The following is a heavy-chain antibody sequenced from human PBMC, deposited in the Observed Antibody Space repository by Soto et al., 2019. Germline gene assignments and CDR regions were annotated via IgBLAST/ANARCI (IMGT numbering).Heavy chain of an antibody. CDR1: GFTFSNYN. V-gene: IGHV3-21*01. CDR3: ARDRGGFDY. D-gene: IGHD3-16*01. Sequence: EVQLVESGGGLVKPGGSLRLSCAASGFTFSNYNMNWVRQAPGKGLEWVSSISSSTTFIYYADSVKGRFTISRDNAKNALYLQMNSPRAEDTSGYYCARDRGGFDYWGQGTLLTVSP. J-gene: IGHJ4*02. CDR2: ISSSTTFI.